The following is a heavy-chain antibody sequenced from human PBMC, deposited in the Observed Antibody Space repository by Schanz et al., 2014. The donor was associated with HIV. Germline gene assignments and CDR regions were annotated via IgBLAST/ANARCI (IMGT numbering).Heavy chain of an antibody. V-gene: IGHV3-7*01. CDR1: GFNFKNYA. D-gene: IGHD3-16*01. CDR2: IKQDESEK. J-gene: IGHJ6*02. CDR3: ARDGGEV. Sequence: EVQLLESGGGLEQPGGSLRLSCAASGFNFKNYAMTWVRQAPGKRLEGVANIKQDESEKYYADSVKGRFTISRDNAKNSLFLQMESLRAEDTAVYYCARDGGEVWGQGTTVTVSS.